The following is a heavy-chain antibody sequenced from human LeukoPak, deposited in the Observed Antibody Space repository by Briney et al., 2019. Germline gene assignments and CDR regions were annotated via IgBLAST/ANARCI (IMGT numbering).Heavy chain of an antibody. CDR2: INPNSGGT. Sequence: GASVKVSCKASGYTFTGYYMHWVRQAPGQGLEWMGWINPNSGGTNYAQKFQGRVTMTRDTSISTAYMELSRLRSDDTAVYYCARDLIAYCGGDCYSSWGQGTLVTVSS. CDR1: GYTFTGYY. V-gene: IGHV1-2*02. J-gene: IGHJ4*02. D-gene: IGHD2-21*02. CDR3: ARDLIAYCGGDCYSS.